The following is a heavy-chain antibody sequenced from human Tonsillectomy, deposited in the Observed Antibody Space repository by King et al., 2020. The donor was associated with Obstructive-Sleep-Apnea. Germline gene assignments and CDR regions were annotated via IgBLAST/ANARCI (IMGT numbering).Heavy chain of an antibody. V-gene: IGHV3-21*01. D-gene: IGHD6-19*01. CDR3: ARVSHIAVAGAYYFDY. CDR2: ISSSSSYI. CDR1: GFTFSSYS. J-gene: IGHJ4*02. Sequence: VQLVESMGGLVKPGGSLRLSCAASGFTFSSYSMNWVRQAPGKGLEWVSSISSSSSYIYYADSMKGRFTISRDNAKNSLYLQMNSLRAEDTAVYYCARVSHIAVAGAYYFDYWGQGTLVTVSS.